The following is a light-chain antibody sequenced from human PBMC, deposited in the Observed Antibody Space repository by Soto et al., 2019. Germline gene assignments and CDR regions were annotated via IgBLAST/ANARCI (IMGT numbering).Light chain of an antibody. Sequence: DIQMTHSPSSLSAAVGDRVTITCRASQSISSYLNWYQQKPGKAPKLLIYAASSLHSGVPSRFSGSGSGTDFTLTISSLHPDDFATYYCQQSYSTPWTFGQGTKVEIK. J-gene: IGKJ1*01. V-gene: IGKV1-39*01. CDR3: QQSYSTPWT. CDR1: QSISSY. CDR2: AAS.